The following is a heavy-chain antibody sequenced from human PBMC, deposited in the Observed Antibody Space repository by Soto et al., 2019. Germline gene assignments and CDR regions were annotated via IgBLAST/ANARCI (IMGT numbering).Heavy chain of an antibody. D-gene: IGHD4-17*01. CDR2: ISYDGSNK. CDR1: GFTFSSYG. Sequence: HPGGSLRLSCAASGFTFSSYGMHWVRQAPGKGLEWVAVISYDGSNKYYADSVKGRFTISRDNSKNTLYLQMNSLRAEDTAVYYCAKVPPTVVIEDAFDIWGQGTMVTVSS. CDR3: AKVPPTVVIEDAFDI. V-gene: IGHV3-30*18. J-gene: IGHJ3*02.